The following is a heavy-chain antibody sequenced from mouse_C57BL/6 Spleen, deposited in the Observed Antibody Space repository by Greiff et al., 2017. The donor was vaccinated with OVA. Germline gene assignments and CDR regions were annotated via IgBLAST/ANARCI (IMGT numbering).Heavy chain of an antibody. CDR3: ARREAPDYYFDY. CDR1: GYAFSSSW. J-gene: IGHJ2*01. V-gene: IGHV1-82*01. CDR2: IYPGDGDT. Sequence: QVQLKQSGPELVKPGASVKISCKASGYAFSSSWMNWVKQRPGKGLEWIGRIYPGDGDTNYNGKFKGKATLTADKSSSTAYMQLSSLTSEDSAVYFCARREAPDYYFDYWGQGTTLTVSS.